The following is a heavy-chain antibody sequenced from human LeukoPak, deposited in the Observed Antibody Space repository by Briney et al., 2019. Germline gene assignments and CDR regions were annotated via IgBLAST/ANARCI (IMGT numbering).Heavy chain of an antibody. CDR3: AIHTGTNSFFDF. CDR1: GYTFIRYY. Sequence: ASVKVSCKASGYTFIRYYMHWVRQAPGQGLEWMGWIHPNSGDTNYAQSFQGRVTITRDTSINTAHMELSRLRPNDTAIYYCAIHTGTNSFFDFWGQGTLVTVSS. J-gene: IGHJ4*02. CDR2: IHPNSGDT. V-gene: IGHV1-2*02. D-gene: IGHD3-10*01.